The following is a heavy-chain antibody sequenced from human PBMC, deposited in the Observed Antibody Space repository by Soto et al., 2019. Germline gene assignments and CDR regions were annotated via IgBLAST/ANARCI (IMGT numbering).Heavy chain of an antibody. CDR3: ARENYDFWSGYYLDY. Sequence: EVQLVDSGGGLVQPGGSLRLSCVVSGITFSTYRMHWVRQAPGKGLVWVSHIKSDGTVTHYTDSVRGRFIISRDNAKNTLFLQMNSLRAEDTAVYYRARENYDFWSGYYLDYWGQGTLVTVSS. CDR1: GITFSTYR. V-gene: IGHV3-74*01. D-gene: IGHD3-3*01. CDR2: IKSDGTVT. J-gene: IGHJ4*02.